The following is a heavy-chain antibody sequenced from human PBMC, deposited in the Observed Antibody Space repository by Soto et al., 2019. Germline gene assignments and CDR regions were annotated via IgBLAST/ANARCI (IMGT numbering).Heavy chain of an antibody. V-gene: IGHV4-59*01. CDR3: ARGAMVRGVIYYYYGMDV. J-gene: IGHJ6*02. Sequence: PSETLSLTCTVSGGSISSYYWSWIRQPPGKGLEWIGYIYYSGSTNYNPSLKSRVTISVDTSKNQFSLKLSSVTAAGTAVYYCARGAMVRGVIYYYYGMDVWGQGTTVTVSS. CDR1: GGSISSYY. D-gene: IGHD3-10*01. CDR2: IYYSGST.